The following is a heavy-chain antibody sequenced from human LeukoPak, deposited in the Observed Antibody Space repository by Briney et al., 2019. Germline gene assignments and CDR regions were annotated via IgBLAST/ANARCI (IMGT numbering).Heavy chain of an antibody. J-gene: IGHJ4*02. CDR1: GYTFTSYG. CDR3: ARQVDTTMALPDY. CDR2: ISAYNGNT. D-gene: IGHD5-18*01. V-gene: IGHV1-18*01. Sequence: ASVKVSCKASGYTFTSYGISWVRQAPGQGLEWMAWISAYNGNTNYAQKLQGRVTMTTDTSTSTAYMELRSLRSDDTAMFYCARQVDTTMALPDYWGQGTLVTVSS.